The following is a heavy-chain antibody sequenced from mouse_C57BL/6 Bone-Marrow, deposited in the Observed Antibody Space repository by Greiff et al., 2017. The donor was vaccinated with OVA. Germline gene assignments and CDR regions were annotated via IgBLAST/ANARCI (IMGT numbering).Heavy chain of an antibody. D-gene: IGHD2-4*01. Sequence: QVQLQQPGAELVKPGASVKLSCKASGYTFTSYWMHWVKQRPGQGLEWIGMIHPNSGSTNYNEKFKGKATLTVDKSSSTAYMQLSSLTSEDSAVYDCARSYYDYGGYCFDYWGQGTTLTVSS. J-gene: IGHJ2*01. CDR3: ARSYYDYGGYCFDY. V-gene: IGHV1-64*01. CDR1: GYTFTSYW. CDR2: IHPNSGST.